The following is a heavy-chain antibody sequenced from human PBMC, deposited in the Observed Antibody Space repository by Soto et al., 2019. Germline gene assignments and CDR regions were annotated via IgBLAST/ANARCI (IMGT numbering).Heavy chain of an antibody. CDR1: GGSISSGGYS. D-gene: IGHD5-12*01. Sequence: QLQLQESGSGLVKPSQTLSLTCAVSGGSISSGGYSWSWIRQPPGKGLEWIGYIYHSGSTYYNPSLKSRVTISVDRPKKQFALKLSSVTAADTAVYYCAAGGGLPRYYWCQGTLVTVSS. CDR2: IYHSGST. J-gene: IGHJ4*02. V-gene: IGHV4-30-2*01. CDR3: AAGGGLPRYY.